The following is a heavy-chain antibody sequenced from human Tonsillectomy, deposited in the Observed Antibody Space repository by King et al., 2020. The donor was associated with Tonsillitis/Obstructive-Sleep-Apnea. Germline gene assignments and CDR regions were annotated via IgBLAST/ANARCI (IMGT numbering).Heavy chain of an antibody. J-gene: IGHJ6*02. Sequence: VQLVESGGGVVQPGRSLRLSCAASGFTFRTYAMHWVRQAPGKGLEWVTVISYDGSNIYYADSVKGRFTISRDNSKNTLYLQMNSLRVEDTAVYYCARHGAPPDSYGMHLWGQGTPVTVSS. CDR1: GFTFRTYA. CDR2: ISYDGSNI. V-gene: IGHV3-30*04. CDR3: ARHGAPPDSYGMHL.